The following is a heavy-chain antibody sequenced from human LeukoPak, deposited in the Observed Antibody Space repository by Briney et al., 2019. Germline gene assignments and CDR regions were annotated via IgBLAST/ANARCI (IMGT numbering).Heavy chain of an antibody. CDR1: GYTFTGYY. D-gene: IGHD6-19*01. J-gene: IGHJ4*02. CDR2: INPNSGGT. V-gene: IGHV1-2*02. Sequence: GASVKVSCKASGYTFTGYYMHWVRQAPGQGLEWMGWINPNSGGTNYAQKFQGRVTMTRDTSISTAYMELSRLRSDDTAVYYCATSRGGIAVADHDFDYWGQGTLVTVSS. CDR3: ATSRGGIAVADHDFDY.